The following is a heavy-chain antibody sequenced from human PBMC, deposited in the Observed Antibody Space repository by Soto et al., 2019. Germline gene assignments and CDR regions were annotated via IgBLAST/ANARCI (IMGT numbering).Heavy chain of an antibody. CDR1: GGSISSGDYY. CDR3: AREGPDSSDAPFDY. D-gene: IGHD3-22*01. V-gene: IGHV4-30-4*01. Sequence: SETLSLTCTVSGGSISSGDYYWSWIRQPPGKGLEWIGYIYYSGSTYYNPSLKSRVTISVDTSKNQFSLKLSSVTAADTAVYYCAREGPDSSDAPFDYWGQGTLVTVSS. J-gene: IGHJ4*02. CDR2: IYYSGST.